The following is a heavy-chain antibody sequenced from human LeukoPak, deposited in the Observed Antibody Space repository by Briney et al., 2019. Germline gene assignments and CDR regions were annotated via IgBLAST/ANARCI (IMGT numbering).Heavy chain of an antibody. CDR2: INSGGSST. J-gene: IGHJ4*02. CDR3: ARGRWIYSSSWYYFDN. Sequence: PGGSLTLTCAAYGFIFSSHWMHWVRQPPGKGLVWISRINSGGSSTNYPNSVKGRFTITRDNAKNTLFLQMNSLGAEDTAVYYYARGRWIYSSSWYYFDNWGQGTLVTVSS. D-gene: IGHD6-13*01. V-gene: IGHV3-74*01. CDR1: GFIFSSHW.